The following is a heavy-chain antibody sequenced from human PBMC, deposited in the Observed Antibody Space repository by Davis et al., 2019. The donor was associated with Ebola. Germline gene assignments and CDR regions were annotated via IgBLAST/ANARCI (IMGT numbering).Heavy chain of an antibody. CDR3: AKDSYFYDSSTYFARNNYYYYYAMDV. D-gene: IGHD3-22*01. CDR1: GFTFRSYG. Sequence: GESLKISCAASGFTFRSYGMHWVRQAPGKGLEWVAVISYDGSNRYYADSVKVRFTISRDNSKDTLYLQMNSLRTEDTAVYFYAKDSYFYDSSTYFARNNYYYYYAMDVWGQGTTVTVSS. CDR2: ISYDGSNR. J-gene: IGHJ6*02. V-gene: IGHV3-30*18.